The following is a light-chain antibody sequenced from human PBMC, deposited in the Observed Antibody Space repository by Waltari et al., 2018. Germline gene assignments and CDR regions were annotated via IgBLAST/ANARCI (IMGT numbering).Light chain of an antibody. CDR2: TND. Sequence: QSVLTQPPSASETPGRRVTISCSGSSSNLGSNTINWYQQLPGTAPKLPIHTNDQLPSGVPDRFSVSKSGTSASLAISGLQSEDEADYYCAAWDDSLNGWVFGGGTKLTVL. J-gene: IGLJ3*02. CDR1: SSNLGSNT. CDR3: AAWDDSLNGWV. V-gene: IGLV1-44*01.